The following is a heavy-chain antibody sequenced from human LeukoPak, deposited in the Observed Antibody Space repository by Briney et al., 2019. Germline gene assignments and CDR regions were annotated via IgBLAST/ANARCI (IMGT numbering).Heavy chain of an antibody. J-gene: IGHJ5*02. D-gene: IGHD2-2*01. V-gene: IGHV4-39*07. CDR2: IYYSGST. Sequence: PSETLSLTCTVSGGSISSSSYYWGWIRQPPGKGLEWIGSIYYSGSTYYNPSLKSRVTISIDTSKNQFSLNLSSVTAADTAVYYCARPCSSTSCYGPWGQGTLVTVSS. CDR3: ARPCSSTSCYGP. CDR1: GGSISSSSYY.